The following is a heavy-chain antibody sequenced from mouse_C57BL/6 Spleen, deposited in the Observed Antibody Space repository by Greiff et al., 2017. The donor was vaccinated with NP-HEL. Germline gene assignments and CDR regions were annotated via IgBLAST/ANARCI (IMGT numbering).Heavy chain of an antibody. J-gene: IGHJ3*01. CDR3: ARSDSNSSGFAY. Sequence: VQLQQPGAELVKPGASVKMSCKASGYTFTSYWITWVKQRPGQGLEWIGDIYPGSGSTNYNEKFKSKATLTVDTSSSTAYMQLSSLTSEDSAVYYCARSDSNSSGFAYWGQGTLVTVSA. D-gene: IGHD2-5*01. V-gene: IGHV1-55*01. CDR1: GYTFTSYW. CDR2: IYPGSGST.